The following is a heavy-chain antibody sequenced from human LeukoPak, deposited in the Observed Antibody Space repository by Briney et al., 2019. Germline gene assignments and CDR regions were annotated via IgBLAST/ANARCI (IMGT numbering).Heavy chain of an antibody. CDR1: GGSISSYY. Sequence: SETLSLTCTVSGGSISSYYWSWIRQPPGKGLEWIGYIYYSGSTNYNPSLKSRVTISVDTSNNQFSLELSSVTAADTAVYYCARDREGLIDYWGQGTLVTVSS. J-gene: IGHJ4*02. V-gene: IGHV4-59*01. D-gene: IGHD1-26*01. CDR3: ARDREGLIDY. CDR2: IYYSGST.